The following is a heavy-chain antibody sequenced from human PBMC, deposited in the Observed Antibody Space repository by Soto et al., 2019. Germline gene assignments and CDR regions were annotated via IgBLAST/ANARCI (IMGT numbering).Heavy chain of an antibody. V-gene: IGHV1-8*01. CDR1: GYTFTSYD. Sequence: ASVKVSCKASGYTFTSYDINWVRQATGQGLEWMGWMNPNSGNTGYAQKFQGRVTMTRNTSISTAYMELSSLRSEDTVVYYCARGSDRIAAARYNWNGGDWFDPWGQGTLVTVSS. CDR2: MNPNSGNT. D-gene: IGHD1-20*01. CDR3: ARGSDRIAAARYNWNGGDWFDP. J-gene: IGHJ5*02.